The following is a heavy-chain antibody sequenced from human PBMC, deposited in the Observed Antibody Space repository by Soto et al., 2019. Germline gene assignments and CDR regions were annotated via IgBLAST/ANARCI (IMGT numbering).Heavy chain of an antibody. CDR2: IYISGST. CDR3: VRDCSGGGCYSDYGMDV. D-gene: IGHD2-15*01. V-gene: IGHV4-4*07. CDR1: GDSVSSYY. J-gene: IGHJ6*02. Sequence: XGTLSITCTVSGDSVSSYYWSGIRQPSGWGLEWIGRIYISGSTDYNPSLKGRVSMSVDRSKNQFSLKLTSVTAADTAVYYCVRDCSGGGCYSDYGMDVWGQGTTVTVSS.